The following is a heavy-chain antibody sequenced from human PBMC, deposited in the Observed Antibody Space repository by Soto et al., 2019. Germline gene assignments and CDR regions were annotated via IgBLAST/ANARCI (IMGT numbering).Heavy chain of an antibody. CDR3: ARACYCDLRYYYYYMYV. Sequence: PSETLSLTCAVYGGSFSGYYWSWIRQPPGKGLEWIGEINHSGSTNYNPSLKSRVTISVDTSKNQFSLKLSSVTAADTAVYYCARACYCDLRYYYYYMYVLGKGTTVTVSS. CDR2: INHSGST. J-gene: IGHJ6*03. D-gene: IGHD4-17*01. CDR1: GGSFSGYY. V-gene: IGHV4-34*01.